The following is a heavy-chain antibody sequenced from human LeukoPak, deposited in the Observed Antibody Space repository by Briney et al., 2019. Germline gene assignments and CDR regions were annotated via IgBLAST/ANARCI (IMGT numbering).Heavy chain of an antibody. CDR3: ARYRGIRGDRPDHFDY. D-gene: IGHD3-10*01. J-gene: IGHJ4*02. CDR1: GFTFSDYY. CDR2: ISSSGSTI. Sequence: AGGSLRLSCAASGFTFSDYYMSWLRQAPGKGLEWVSYISSSGSTIYYADAVKGRFTISRDNDNNSLYLQMNSLRAEDTAVYYCARYRGIRGDRPDHFDYWGQGILVTVSS. V-gene: IGHV3-11*01.